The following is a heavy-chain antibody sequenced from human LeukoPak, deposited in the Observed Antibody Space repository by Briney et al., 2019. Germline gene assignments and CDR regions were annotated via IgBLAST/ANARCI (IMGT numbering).Heavy chain of an antibody. Sequence: ASVKVSCKASGYSFTTYYIHWVRQAPGQGPEWMGVIIPSDGSTIYAQKIQGRVIMTRDTSTSTVYMELSSLRSEDTAVYYCARPKGPGWSFDYWGQGTLVTVSS. D-gene: IGHD3-9*01. V-gene: IGHV1-46*01. CDR3: ARPKGPGWSFDY. CDR1: GYSFTTYY. CDR2: IIPSDGST. J-gene: IGHJ4*02.